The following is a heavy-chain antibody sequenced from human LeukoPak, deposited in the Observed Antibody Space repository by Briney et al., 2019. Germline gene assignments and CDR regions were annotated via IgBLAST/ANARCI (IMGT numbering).Heavy chain of an antibody. Sequence: AASVKVSCKASGYTFTDYYMHWVRQAPGQGLGWMGRINPKSGGSNYAQSFQGRVTMTRDTSINTAYMELSGLRSDDTAVYYCARGTSSSPYYFDYWGQGTLVTVSS. D-gene: IGHD2-2*01. CDR1: GYTFTDYY. CDR3: ARGTSSSPYYFDY. V-gene: IGHV1-2*06. J-gene: IGHJ4*02. CDR2: INPKSGGS.